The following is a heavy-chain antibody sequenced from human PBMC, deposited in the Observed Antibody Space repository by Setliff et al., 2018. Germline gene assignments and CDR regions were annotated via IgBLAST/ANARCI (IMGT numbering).Heavy chain of an antibody. CDR2: INDSGTT. J-gene: IGHJ4*02. V-gene: IGHV4-34*01. CDR3: RYWSGYYNNDY. Sequence: SETLSLTCTVYGGSFSNYYWGWIRQSPGKGLEWIGEINDSGTTNYSPSLKSRVTTSLDASTNQFSLKLRSVSAADTAVYYCRYWSGYYNNDYWGQGTLVTVSS. CDR1: GGSFSNYY. D-gene: IGHD3-3*01.